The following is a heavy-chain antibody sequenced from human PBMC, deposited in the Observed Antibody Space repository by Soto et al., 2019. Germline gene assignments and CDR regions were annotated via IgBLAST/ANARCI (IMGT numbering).Heavy chain of an antibody. Sequence: VQLEESGGGLIQPGGSLRLSCAASGFSFRCKNYLTWVRQAPGKGLEWVSGLYDTDGTYYADSVKGRFSVSRDNSKNTLYLQISSLRAEDTAVYYCARGFSAGKGSPPDFWGQGSLVTVSS. CDR2: LYDTDGT. CDR3: ARGFSAGKGSPPDF. D-gene: IGHD6-13*01. V-gene: IGHV3-53*01. J-gene: IGHJ4*02. CDR1: GFSFRCKNY.